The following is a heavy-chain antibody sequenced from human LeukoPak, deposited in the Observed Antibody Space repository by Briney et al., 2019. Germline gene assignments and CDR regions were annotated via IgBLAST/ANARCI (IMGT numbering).Heavy chain of an antibody. CDR2: ITYSGST. CDR1: GGSISRYF. D-gene: IGHD2-2*01. CDR3: ARCRGCGSMTCYVDY. J-gene: IGHJ4*02. Sequence: SETLSLTCTVSGGSISRYFWSWIRQPPGKGLEWIGYITYSGSTNYNPSLKSRVTISLDTSKNQFSLKLTSVTAADTAVYYCARCRGCGSMTCYVDYWGGGTLVTLSS. V-gene: IGHV4-59*08.